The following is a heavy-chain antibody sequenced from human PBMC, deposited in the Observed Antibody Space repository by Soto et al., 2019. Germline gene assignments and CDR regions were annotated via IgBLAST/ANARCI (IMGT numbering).Heavy chain of an antibody. J-gene: IGHJ3*02. D-gene: IGHD3-10*01. CDR3: ARHLPRYGSGGLIYAFDI. Sequence: QLQLQESGPGLVKPSETLSLTCTVSGGSITSSSYYWGWIRQPPGKGLEWIGSCYYSGSPYYNPSLKSRVTISVDTSKNQFSLKLSSVTAADTAVYYCARHLPRYGSGGLIYAFDIWGQGTMVTVSS. CDR1: GGSITSSSYY. V-gene: IGHV4-39*01. CDR2: CYYSGSP.